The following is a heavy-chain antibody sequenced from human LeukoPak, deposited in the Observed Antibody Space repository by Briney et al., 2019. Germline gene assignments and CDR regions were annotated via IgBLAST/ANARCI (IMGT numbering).Heavy chain of an antibody. CDR1: GGSISGSSYF. J-gene: IGHJ4*02. CDR2: ILHTGST. D-gene: IGHD2-2*01. Sequence: SETLSLTCTVSGGSISGSSYFWAWIRQPPGKGLEWIGNILHTGSTYYNPSLKSRVTISGDTSKKQFSLELSSVTAADTAVYYCARTGYCSSTASCYVPFDSWGQGTLVTVSS. V-gene: IGHV4-39*01. CDR3: ARTGYCSSTASCYVPFDS.